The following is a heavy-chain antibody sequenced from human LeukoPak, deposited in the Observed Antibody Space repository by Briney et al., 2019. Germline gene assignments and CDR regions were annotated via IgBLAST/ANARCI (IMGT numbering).Heavy chain of an antibody. Sequence: SETLSLTCAVSGGSISSSNWWSWVRQPPGKGLEWIGEIYHSGSTNYNPSLKSRVTIPVDKSKNQFSLKLSSVTAADTAVYYCARVGATGAFDIWGQGTMVTVSS. CDR1: GGSISSSNW. CDR2: IYHSGST. CDR3: ARVGATGAFDI. J-gene: IGHJ3*02. D-gene: IGHD1-26*01. V-gene: IGHV4-4*02.